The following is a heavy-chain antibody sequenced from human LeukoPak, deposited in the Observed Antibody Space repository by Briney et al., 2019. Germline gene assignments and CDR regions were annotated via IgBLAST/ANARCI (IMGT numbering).Heavy chain of an antibody. Sequence: GASVKVSCKASGYTFTSYGISWVRQAPGQGLEWMGRINPNSGGTNYAQKFQGRVTMTRDTSISTAYMELSRLRSDDTAVYYCARAMFPEYYYGSGSLSDVWGQGTLVTVSS. CDR3: ARAMFPEYYYGSGSLSDV. CDR1: GYTFTSYG. CDR2: INPNSGGT. D-gene: IGHD3-10*01. J-gene: IGHJ4*02. V-gene: IGHV1-2*06.